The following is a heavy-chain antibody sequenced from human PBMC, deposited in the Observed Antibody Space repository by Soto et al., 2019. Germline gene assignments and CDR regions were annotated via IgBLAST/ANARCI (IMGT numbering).Heavy chain of an antibody. D-gene: IGHD3-10*01. J-gene: IGHJ4*02. V-gene: IGHV3-49*03. CDR3: IGSFPF. CDR2: IRSQPYGGTA. CDR1: GFPFGNFL. Sequence: EVYLVESGGGLVEPGRSLRLSCTASGFPFGNFLMSWFRQAPGKGMEWVGFIRSQPYGGTAEYAGSVRGRFTISRDESKGIAYLQMNSLQTEDSGVYYCIGSFPFWGQGTLVTVSS.